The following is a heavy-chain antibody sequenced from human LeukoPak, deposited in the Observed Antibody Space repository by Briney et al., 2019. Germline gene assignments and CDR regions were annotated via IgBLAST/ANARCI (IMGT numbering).Heavy chain of an antibody. J-gene: IGHJ4*02. CDR1: GYSISSGYY. V-gene: IGHV4-38-2*01. CDR2: ISHSGGT. D-gene: IGHD1-7*01. CDR3: AWNYGGLDYFDS. Sequence: SETLTLTCAVSGYSISSGYYLDWIRQPPGKGLEWIGTISHSGGTYYNPSLRSRVTISVDTSKNQFSLKLSSTTAADTAVYYCAWNYGGLDYFDSSGQGTLVTVSS.